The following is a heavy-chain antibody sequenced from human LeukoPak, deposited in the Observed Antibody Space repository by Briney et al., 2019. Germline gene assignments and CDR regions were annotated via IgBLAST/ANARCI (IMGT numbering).Heavy chain of an antibody. CDR3: VRESSYAFNI. CDR1: GFTFSGYS. J-gene: IGHJ3*02. V-gene: IGHV3-48*02. CDR2: ISSTSSII. Sequence: RGSLRLSCAASGFTFSGYSMNWVRQAPGKGLEWVSYISSTSSIISYADSVKGRFTISRDNAKNSLYLQMNSLRDEDTTVYYCVRESSYAFNIWGQGTMVTVSS.